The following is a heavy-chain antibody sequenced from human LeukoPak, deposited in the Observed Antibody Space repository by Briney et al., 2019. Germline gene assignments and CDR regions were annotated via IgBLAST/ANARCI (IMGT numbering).Heavy chain of an antibody. Sequence: ASVKVSCKASGYTFTNYYIHWVRQAPGQGLECMGIINPSGGSTSYAQKFQGRVTMTRDMSTSTVYMELSSLRSEDTAVYYCARVIGLRHWFDPWGQGTLVTVSS. CDR1: GYTFTNYY. CDR2: INPSGGST. D-gene: IGHD5-12*01. J-gene: IGHJ5*02. CDR3: ARVIGLRHWFDP. V-gene: IGHV1-46*01.